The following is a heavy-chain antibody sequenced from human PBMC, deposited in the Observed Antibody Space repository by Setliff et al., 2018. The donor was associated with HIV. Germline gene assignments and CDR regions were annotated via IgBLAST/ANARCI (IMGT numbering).Heavy chain of an antibody. CDR2: IFYTGST. J-gene: IGHJ5*02. Sequence: PSETLSLTCSVSGGSISSSTYYWGWIRQPPGKGLEWIGDIFYTGSTYYNPSLKSRVAISVDTSENQFSLKLNSVTAADTAVYYCARRGRDGVFIMFATGFDLWGQGALVTVSS. CDR1: GGSISSSTYY. CDR3: ARRGRDGVFIMFATGFDL. V-gene: IGHV4-39*01. D-gene: IGHD2-8*01.